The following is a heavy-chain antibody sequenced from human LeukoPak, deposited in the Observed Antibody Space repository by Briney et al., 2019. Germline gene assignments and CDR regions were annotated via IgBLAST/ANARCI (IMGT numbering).Heavy chain of an antibody. CDR2: IWYDGSNK. J-gene: IGHJ4*02. V-gene: IGHV3-33*01. Sequence: PGGSLRLSCAASGFTFSSYGMRWVRQAPGKGLEWVAVIWYDGSNKYYADSVKGRFTISRDNSKNTLYLQMNSLRAEDTAVYYCARGGYSYGYPFDYWGQGTLATVSS. CDR1: GFTFSSYG. D-gene: IGHD5-18*01. CDR3: ARGGYSYGYPFDY.